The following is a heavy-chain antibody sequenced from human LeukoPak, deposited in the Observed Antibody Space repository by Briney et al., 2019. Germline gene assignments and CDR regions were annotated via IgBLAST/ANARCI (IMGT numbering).Heavy chain of an antibody. Sequence: GGSLRLSCAASGFSVSTNYMGWVRQAPGKGLEWVSVIYNGGGTSYADSVKGRFTISRDNSENTVYLQMNSLRDEDTAVYYCAGATQWLAYDYWGQGTLVTVSS. CDR2: IYNGGGT. CDR3: AGATQWLAYDY. V-gene: IGHV3-53*01. CDR1: GFSVSTNY. D-gene: IGHD6-19*01. J-gene: IGHJ4*02.